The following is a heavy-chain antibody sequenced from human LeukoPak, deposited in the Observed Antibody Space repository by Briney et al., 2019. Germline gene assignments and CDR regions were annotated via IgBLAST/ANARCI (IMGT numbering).Heavy chain of an antibody. V-gene: IGHV3-9*01. CDR2: ISWNSGSI. CDR3: AKGRGRYWTFFDF. Sequence: PGGSLRLSCTVSGFTFEDYAMHWVRQAPGKGLEWVSGISWNSGSIDYVESVKGRFTISRDNGENSLYLQMNSLTVEDTALYYCAKGRGRYWTFFDFWGQGRLVAVSS. D-gene: IGHD1-26*01. CDR1: GFTFEDYA. J-gene: IGHJ4*02.